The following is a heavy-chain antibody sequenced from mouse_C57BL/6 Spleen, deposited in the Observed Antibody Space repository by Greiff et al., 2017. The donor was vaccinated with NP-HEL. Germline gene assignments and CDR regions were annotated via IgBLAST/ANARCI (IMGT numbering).Heavy chain of an antibody. CDR1: GYTFTSYW. CDR2: IDPSDSYT. V-gene: IGHV1-69*01. CDR3: ARSSYVYAIDY. D-gene: IGHD1-1*01. Sequence: VQLQQSGAELVMPGASVKLSCKASGYTFTSYWMSWVKQRPGQGLEWIGEIDPSDSYTNYNKKFKGKSTLTLDKSSSTAYMQLSSLTSEDSAIYYCARSSYVYAIDYWGQGTSVTVSS. J-gene: IGHJ4*01.